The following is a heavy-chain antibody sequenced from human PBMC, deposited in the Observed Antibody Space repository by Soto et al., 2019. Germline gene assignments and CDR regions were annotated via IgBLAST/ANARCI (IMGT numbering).Heavy chain of an antibody. CDR2: CHWNDDK. V-gene: IGHV2-5*01. CDR3: AHRRLGDTSADDTWLDV. Sequence: QITLKEAGPTLVKPTQTLTLACTFSGFSLSTTGEGVFWIRQPPGKAPEWLALCHWNDDKRYSPSLRPRLTSRKSTDRIYVVLSWNKYDPVDTGSYSCAHRRLGDTSADDTWLDVWGQGTTVIVSS. J-gene: IGHJ6*02. CDR1: GFSLSTTGEG. D-gene: IGHD3-3*01.